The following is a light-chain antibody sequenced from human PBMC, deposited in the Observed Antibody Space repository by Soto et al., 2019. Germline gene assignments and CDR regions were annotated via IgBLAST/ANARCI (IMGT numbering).Light chain of an antibody. CDR3: QQYDSSPRT. V-gene: IGKV3-20*01. CDR1: QSVSTRS. Sequence: EIGFTQSPGTLSLSPGERATLSCRASQSVSTRSLAWYQQKPGQAPRLLISGASSRAADIPDRFSGSGSGTDFTLTINRLEPEDFAVYYCQQYDSSPRTFGQGTKLDIK. CDR2: GAS. J-gene: IGKJ1*01.